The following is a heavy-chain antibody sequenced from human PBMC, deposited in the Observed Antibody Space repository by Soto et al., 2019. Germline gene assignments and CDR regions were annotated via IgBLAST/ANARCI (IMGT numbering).Heavy chain of an antibody. CDR3: VRARSPGIAVAWFDP. D-gene: IGHD6-19*01. J-gene: IGHJ5*02. CDR2: MSYSGST. Sequence: SETLSLTCTVSGGSISSDDYYWSWIRQPPGKGLEWIGFMSYSGSTSYNASLKSRVTISVDTSKSQFSLKLNSVTAADTAVYYCVRARSPGIAVAWFDPWGQGTLVT. V-gene: IGHV4-30-4*01. CDR1: GGSISSDDYY.